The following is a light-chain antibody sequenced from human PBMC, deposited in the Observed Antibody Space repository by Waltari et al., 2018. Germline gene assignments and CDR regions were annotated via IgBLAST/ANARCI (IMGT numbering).Light chain of an antibody. Sequence: DIQMTQSPSSLSASVGDRVTITCRANQDINNFLLWFQQRPGKAPKSLIYAVSHLQNGVPSRFSGSRSGPDFILTISDLQPEDFATYYCQQHNNFPYSLGQGTRLEIK. CDR3: QQHNNFPYS. V-gene: IGKV1-16*01. CDR1: QDINNF. CDR2: AVS. J-gene: IGKJ2*03.